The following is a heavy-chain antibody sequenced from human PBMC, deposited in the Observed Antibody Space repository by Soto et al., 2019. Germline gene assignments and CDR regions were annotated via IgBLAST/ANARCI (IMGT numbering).Heavy chain of an antibody. CDR1: GYTLTELS. Sequence: ASVKVSCKVSGYTLTELSMHWVRQAPGKGLEWMGGFDPEDGETIYAQKFQGRVTMTEDTSTDTAYMELSSLRSEDTAVYYCATESIWGTLPDYWVPGTLLTVSS. J-gene: IGHJ4*02. CDR3: ATESIWGTLPDY. D-gene: IGHD3-16*01. CDR2: FDPEDGET. V-gene: IGHV1-24*01.